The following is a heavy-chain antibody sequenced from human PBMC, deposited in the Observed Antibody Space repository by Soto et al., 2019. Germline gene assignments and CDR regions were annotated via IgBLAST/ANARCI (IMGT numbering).Heavy chain of an antibody. CDR2: IYYSGST. CDR3: ASGVTAHHFDY. V-gene: IGHV4-59*01. J-gene: IGHJ4*02. CDR1: GGSISSYY. Sequence: QVQLQESGPGLVKPSETLSLTCTVSGGSISSYYWSWIRQPPGKGLEWIGYIYYSGSTNYNPSLKSRVTISVDTSKNQFSLKLSSVTAADTAVYYCASGVTAHHFDYWGQGTLVTVSS. D-gene: IGHD2-21*02.